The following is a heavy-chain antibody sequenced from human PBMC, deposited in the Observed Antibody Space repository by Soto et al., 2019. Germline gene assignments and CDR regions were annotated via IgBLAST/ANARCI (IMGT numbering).Heavy chain of an antibody. CDR2: INYGGSP. J-gene: IGHJ4*02. V-gene: IGHV4-39*01. CDR1: GGSISSSGYY. CDR3: ARLPHYGDLKAGL. D-gene: IGHD4-17*01. Sequence: QLQLQESGPGLVKPSETLSLTCTVSGGSISSSGYYWGWIRQPPGKGLEWIGSINYGGSPYYNPPLTIRVAISVATSKTQFSLKLSSVTAAEPAVYYCARLPHYGDLKAGLWGRGTVVTVSS.